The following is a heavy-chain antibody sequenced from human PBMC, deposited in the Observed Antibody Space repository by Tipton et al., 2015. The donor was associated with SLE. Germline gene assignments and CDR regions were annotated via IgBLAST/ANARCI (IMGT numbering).Heavy chain of an antibody. CDR2: INSDGSST. CDR3: AGGLVHYDSYMDV. J-gene: IGHJ6*03. Sequence: SLRLSCAASGFTFSSYWMHWVRQAPGKGLVWVSRINSDGSSTSYADSVKGRFTISRDNAKNTLYLQMNSLRAEDTAVYYCAGGLVHYDSYMDVWGKGTTVSVSS. CDR1: GFTFSSYW. V-gene: IGHV3-74*01. D-gene: IGHD6-6*01.